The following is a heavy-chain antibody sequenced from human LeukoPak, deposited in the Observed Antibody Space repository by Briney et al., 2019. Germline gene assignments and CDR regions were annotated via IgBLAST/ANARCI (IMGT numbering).Heavy chain of an antibody. J-gene: IGHJ6*02. CDR3: ARAITLEGGYYYYYGMDV. D-gene: IGHD5-12*01. CDR1: GYTFTSYA. V-gene: IGHV1-3*01. CDR2: INAGNGNT. Sequence: ASVKVSCKASGYTFTSYAMHWVRQAPGQRLEWMGWINAGNGNTKYSQKFQGRVTITRDTSASTAYMELSSLRSEDTAVYYCARAITLEGGYYYYYGMDVWGQVTTVTVSS.